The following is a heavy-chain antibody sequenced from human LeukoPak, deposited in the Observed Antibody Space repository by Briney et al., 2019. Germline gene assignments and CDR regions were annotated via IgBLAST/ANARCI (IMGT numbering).Heavy chain of an antibody. D-gene: IGHD6-19*01. Sequence: SVKVSCKASGGTFSSYAISWVRQAPGQGLEWMGGIIPIFGTANYAQKFQGRVTITADESTSTAYMELSSLRSEDTAVYYCARGIAVAGTSFGHSDYWGQGTLVTVSS. CDR1: GGTFSSYA. CDR2: IIPIFGTA. J-gene: IGHJ4*02. CDR3: ARGIAVAGTSFGHSDY. V-gene: IGHV1-69*13.